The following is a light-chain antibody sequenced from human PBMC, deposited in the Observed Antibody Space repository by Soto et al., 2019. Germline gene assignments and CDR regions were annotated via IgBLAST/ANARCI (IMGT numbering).Light chain of an antibody. Sequence: DIVMTQSPDSLAVSLGERATINCKSSQPVLNSSNNNNYLAWYQQKPGQPPQLLIYWASTRESGVPDRFSGSGSETDFTLTISSLQAEDVAVYYCQQLHVSPWTFGQGTKVEIK. CDR3: QQLHVSPWT. J-gene: IGKJ1*01. CDR2: WAS. V-gene: IGKV4-1*01. CDR1: QPVLNSSNNNNY.